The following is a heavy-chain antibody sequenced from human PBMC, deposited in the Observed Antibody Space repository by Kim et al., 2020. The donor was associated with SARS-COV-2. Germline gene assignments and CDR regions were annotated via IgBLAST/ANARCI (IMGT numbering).Heavy chain of an antibody. CDR1: GFTFSSND. J-gene: IGHJ6*01. V-gene: IGHV3-13*01. D-gene: IGHD6-13*01. CDR3: ARGNGIAAAYYYYGLDV. Sequence: GGSLRLSCAASGFTFSSNDMHWVRQATGKGPEWVSGIGNVGDTYYQGSAKGRFTISRENDKNSLDLQLNSVRAGDKAAYYCARGNGIAAAYYYYGLDVW. CDR2: IGNVGDT.